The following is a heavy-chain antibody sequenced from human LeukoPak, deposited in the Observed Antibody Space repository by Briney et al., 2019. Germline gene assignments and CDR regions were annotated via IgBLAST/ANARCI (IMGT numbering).Heavy chain of an antibody. Sequence: SETLSLTCTVSGGSISSYYWSWIRQPAGKGLEWIGRIYTSGSTNYNPSLKSRVTMSVDTSKNQFSLKLSSVTAADTAVYYCASSPSTVVDFDYWGQGTLVTVSP. CDR2: IYTSGST. CDR1: GGSISSYY. CDR3: ASSPSTVVDFDY. J-gene: IGHJ4*02. V-gene: IGHV4-4*07. D-gene: IGHD2-15*01.